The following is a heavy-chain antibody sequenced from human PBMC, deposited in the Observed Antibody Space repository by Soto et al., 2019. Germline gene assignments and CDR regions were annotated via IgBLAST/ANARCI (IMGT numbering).Heavy chain of an antibody. CDR2: IYYSGST. Sequence: PSETLSLTCTVSGGSISSGGYYWSWIRQHPGKGLEWIGYIYYSGSTYYNPSLKSRVTISVDTSKNQFSLKLSSVTAADTAVYYCARSRPHKTLYYGMDVWGQGTTVTVSS. V-gene: IGHV4-31*03. CDR3: ARSRPHKTLYYGMDV. CDR1: GGSISSGGYY. J-gene: IGHJ6*02.